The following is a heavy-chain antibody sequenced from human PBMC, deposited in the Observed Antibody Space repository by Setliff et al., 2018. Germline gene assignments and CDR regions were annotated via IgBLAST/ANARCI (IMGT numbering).Heavy chain of an antibody. V-gene: IGHV4-4*07. D-gene: IGHD6-13*01. J-gene: IGHJ5*02. CDR2: IYTSGST. CDR3: AREGYSSLIGWFDP. Sequence: PSETLSLTCTVSGGSINNYHWNWIRQPAGKGLEWIGRIYTSGSTNYKPSLKSRVTISVDTSKNQFSLKLSSVTAADTAVYYCAREGYSSLIGWFDPWGQGTLVTVSS. CDR1: GGSINNYH.